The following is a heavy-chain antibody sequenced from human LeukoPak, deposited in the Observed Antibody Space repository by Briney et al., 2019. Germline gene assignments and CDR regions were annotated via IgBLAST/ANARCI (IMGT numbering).Heavy chain of an antibody. CDR3: ASAYYGSGSYYKIFDY. V-gene: IGHV3-53*01. CDR2: IYSGGST. Sequence: GGSLRLSCAASGFTVSSNYMSWVRQAPGKGLEWASVIYSGGSTYYADSVKGRFTISRDNSKNTLYLQMNSLRAEDTAVYYCASAYYGSGSYYKIFDYWGQGTVVTVSS. J-gene: IGHJ4*02. CDR1: GFTVSSNY. D-gene: IGHD3-10*01.